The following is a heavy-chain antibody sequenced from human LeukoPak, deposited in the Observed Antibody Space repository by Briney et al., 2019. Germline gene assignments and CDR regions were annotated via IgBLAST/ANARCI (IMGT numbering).Heavy chain of an antibody. V-gene: IGHV1-69*04. D-gene: IGHD3-22*01. Sequence: ASVKVSCKASGYTFTSYGISWVRQAPGQGLEWLGRIIPILGIANYAQKFQGRVTITADKSTSTAYMGLSSLRSEDTAVYYCARERDYYDSSGSRFQHWGQGTLVTVSS. CDR3: ARERDYYDSSGSRFQH. CDR2: IIPILGIA. CDR1: GYTFTSYG. J-gene: IGHJ1*01.